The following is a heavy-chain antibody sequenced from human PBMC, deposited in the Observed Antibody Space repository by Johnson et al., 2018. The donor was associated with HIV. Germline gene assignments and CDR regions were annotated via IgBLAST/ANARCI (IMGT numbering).Heavy chain of an antibody. CDR1: GFSVSNNY. V-gene: IGHV3-66*01. CDR3: ARDGESQQLPLGDAFDV. D-gene: IGHD6-13*01. J-gene: IGHJ3*01. CDR2: LYSGGNT. Sequence: MQLVESGGGVVKPGGSLRLSCGASGFSVSNNYMNWVRQAPGKGLEWVSVLYSGGNTYYADSVRGRFTISRDNSKNTLYLQMSSLKVEDTAMYYCARDGESQQLPLGDAFDVWGQGTMVIVSS.